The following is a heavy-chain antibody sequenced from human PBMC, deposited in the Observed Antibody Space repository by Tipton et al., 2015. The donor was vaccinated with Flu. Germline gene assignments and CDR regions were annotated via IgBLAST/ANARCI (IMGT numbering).Heavy chain of an antibody. CDR3: AKDSYGGTFDY. J-gene: IGHJ4*02. Sequence: QLVQSGGGVVQPGRSLRLSCAASGFTFSSYGMHGVRQAPGKGLEWVAVISYDGSNKYYADSVKGRFTISRDNSKNTLYLQMNSMRAEDTAVYYCAKDSYGGTFDYWGQGTLVTVSS. V-gene: IGHV3-30*18. D-gene: IGHD4-23*01. CDR1: GFTFSSYG. CDR2: ISYDGSNK.